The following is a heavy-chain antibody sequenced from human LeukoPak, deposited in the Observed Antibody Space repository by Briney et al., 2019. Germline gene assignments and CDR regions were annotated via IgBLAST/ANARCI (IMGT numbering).Heavy chain of an antibody. J-gene: IGHJ5*02. CDR3: ARYGYSYGGGFDP. D-gene: IGHD5-18*01. CDR1: GYTFTSYG. V-gene: IGHV1-8*03. CDR2: MNPNSGNT. Sequence: ASVKVSCKASGYTFTSYGINWVRQATGQGLEWMGWMNPNSGNTGYAQKFQGRVTITRNTSISTAYMELSSLRSKDTAVYYCARYGYSYGGGFDPWGQGTLVTVSS.